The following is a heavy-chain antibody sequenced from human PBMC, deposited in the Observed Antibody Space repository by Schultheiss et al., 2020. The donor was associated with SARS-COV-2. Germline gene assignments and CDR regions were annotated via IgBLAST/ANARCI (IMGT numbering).Heavy chain of an antibody. Sequence: GESLKISCAASGFTFSDYYMSWIRQAPGKGLEWVSYISSGGSTIYYADSVKGRFTISRDNSKNTLYLQMNSLRAEDTAVYYCAKGIVATLARYYYYGMDVWGQGTTVTVSS. V-gene: IGHV3-11*04. CDR3: AKGIVATLARYYYYGMDV. D-gene: IGHD5-12*01. J-gene: IGHJ6*02. CDR1: GFTFSDYY. CDR2: ISSGGSTI.